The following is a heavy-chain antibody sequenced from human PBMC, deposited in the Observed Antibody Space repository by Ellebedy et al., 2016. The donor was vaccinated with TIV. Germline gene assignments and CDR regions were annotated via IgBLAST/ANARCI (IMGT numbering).Heavy chain of an antibody. CDR2: ISAYNGNT. D-gene: IGHD1-26*01. J-gene: IGHJ4*02. CDR3: ARGASGSYPLPLDY. Sequence: ASVKVSXKASDYTFTRYGITWVRQAPGQGLEWMGWISAYNGNTNYAQKLQGRVTMTTGTSTSTAYMDLRSLRSDDTAVYYCARGASGSYPLPLDYWGQGTLVTVSS. CDR1: DYTFTRYG. V-gene: IGHV1-18*01.